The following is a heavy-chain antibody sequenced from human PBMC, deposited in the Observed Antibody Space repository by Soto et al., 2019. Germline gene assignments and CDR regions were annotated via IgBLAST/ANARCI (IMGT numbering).Heavy chain of an antibody. Sequence: GGSLRLSCAASGFTFSSYSMNWVRQAPGKGLEWVSSISSSSGYIYYADSVKGRFTIARDNAKNSLYLQMNSLRAEDTAVYYCASDIVVVVAPRRDAFDIWGQGTMVTVSS. V-gene: IGHV3-21*01. D-gene: IGHD2-15*01. J-gene: IGHJ3*02. CDR3: ASDIVVVVAPRRDAFDI. CDR2: ISSSSGYI. CDR1: GFTFSSYS.